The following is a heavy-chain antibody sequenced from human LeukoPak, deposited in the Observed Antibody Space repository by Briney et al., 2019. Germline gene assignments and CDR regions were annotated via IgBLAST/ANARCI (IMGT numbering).Heavy chain of an antibody. J-gene: IGHJ4*02. CDR3: ARGPPVLEWLLPDTPYYFDH. Sequence: ASETLSLTCTVSGGSISSSSYYWGWIRQPPGKGLEWIGSIYYSGSTYYNPSLKSRVTISVDTSKNQFSLKLSSVTAADTAVYYCARGPPVLEWLLPDTPYYFDHWGQGTLVTGSS. CDR2: IYYSGST. D-gene: IGHD3-3*01. V-gene: IGHV4-39*07. CDR1: GGSISSSSYY.